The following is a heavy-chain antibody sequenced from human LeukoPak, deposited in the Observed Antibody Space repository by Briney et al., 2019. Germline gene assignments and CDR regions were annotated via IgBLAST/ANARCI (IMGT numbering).Heavy chain of an antibody. CDR2: IYYSGST. Sequence: SETLSLTCTVSGGSISSYYWSWIRQPPGKGLEWIGYIYYSGSTNYNPSLKSRVTISVDTSKNQFSLKLSSVTAADTAVYYCARVRGTDAFDIWGQGTMVTVSS. CDR1: GGSISSYY. J-gene: IGHJ3*02. V-gene: IGHV4-59*01. CDR3: ARVRGTDAFDI. D-gene: IGHD1-1*01.